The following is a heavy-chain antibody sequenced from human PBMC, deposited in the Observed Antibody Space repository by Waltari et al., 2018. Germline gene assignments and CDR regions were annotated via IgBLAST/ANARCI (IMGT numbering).Heavy chain of an antibody. J-gene: IGHJ1*01. CDR1: GGSFSGYY. CDR2: IHHSGST. D-gene: IGHD6-25*01. V-gene: IGHV4-34*01. CDR3: ARGLTGSADRTGHGEYFQH. Sequence: HVQLQHWGAGLLQSAEPLSPICALYGGSFSGYYWRWIRQPPAKGLEWIGEIHHSGSTNYNPTLKSRVTISVDTSKDQFSLKLSSVTAADTAVYYCARGLTGSADRTGHGEYFQHWGQGTLVTVSS.